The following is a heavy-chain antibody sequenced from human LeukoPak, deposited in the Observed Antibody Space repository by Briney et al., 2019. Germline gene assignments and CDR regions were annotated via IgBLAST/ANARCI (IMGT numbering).Heavy chain of an antibody. CDR1: GFTFSSYT. V-gene: IGHV3-30-3*01. Sequence: QSGGSLRLSCAASGFTFSSYTIHWVRQAPGKGLERVAVISFDGSNKYYADSVKGRFTISRDDSKNTLYLQMNSLRAEDTAVYFCAREVPHRIAVDGIPRDAFDIWGQGTMVTVSS. D-gene: IGHD6-13*01. J-gene: IGHJ3*02. CDR3: AREVPHRIAVDGIPRDAFDI. CDR2: ISFDGSNK.